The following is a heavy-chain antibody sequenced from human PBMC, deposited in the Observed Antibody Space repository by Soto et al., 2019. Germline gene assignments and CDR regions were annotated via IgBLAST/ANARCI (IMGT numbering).Heavy chain of an antibody. Sequence: SETLSLTCTVSGGSISSSSYYWGWIRQPPGKGLEWIGSIYYSGSTYYNPSLKSRVTISVDTSKNQFSLKLSSVTAADTALYYCARQGRYFDWLVRHPVPWIGYYMDVWGKGTTVTVSS. CDR2: IYYSGST. CDR1: GGSISSSSYY. J-gene: IGHJ6*03. CDR3: ARQGRYFDWLVRHPVPWIGYYMDV. V-gene: IGHV4-39*01. D-gene: IGHD3-9*01.